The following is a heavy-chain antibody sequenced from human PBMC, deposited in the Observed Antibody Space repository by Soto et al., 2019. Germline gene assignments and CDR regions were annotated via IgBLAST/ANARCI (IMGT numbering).Heavy chain of an antibody. D-gene: IGHD3-9*01. J-gene: IGHJ6*03. V-gene: IGHV2-5*02. CDR2: IYWDDDK. CDR3: AHTPPTSQTGITIFPSYYYYYYMDV. Sequence: ESGPTLVNPTQTLTLTCTFSGFSLSTSGVGVGWIRQPPGKALEWLALIYWDDDKRYSPSLKSRLTITKDTSKNQVVLTMTNMDPVDTATYYCAHTPPTSQTGITIFPSYYYYYYMDVWGKGTTVTVSS. CDR1: GFSLSTSGVG.